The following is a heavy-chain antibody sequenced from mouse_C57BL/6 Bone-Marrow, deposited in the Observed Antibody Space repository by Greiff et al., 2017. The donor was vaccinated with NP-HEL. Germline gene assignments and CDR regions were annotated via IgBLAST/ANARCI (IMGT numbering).Heavy chain of an antibody. CDR1: GYTFTSYW. D-gene: IGHD1-1*01. CDR3: ARLGYYYGSSYPLWYFDV. CDR2: IHPNSGST. V-gene: IGHV1-64*01. Sequence: VQLQQPGAELVRPGTSVKLSCKASGYTFTSYWMHWVKQRPGPGLEWIGMIHPNSGSTNYNEKFKSKATLTVDKSSSTAYMQLSSLTSEDSAVYYCARLGYYYGSSYPLWYFDVWGTGTTVTVSS. J-gene: IGHJ1*03.